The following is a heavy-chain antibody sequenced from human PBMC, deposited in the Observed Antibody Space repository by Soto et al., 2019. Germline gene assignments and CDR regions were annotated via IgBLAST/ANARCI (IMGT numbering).Heavy chain of an antibody. CDR1: GGSDSSGHCY. V-gene: IGHV4-61*01. J-gene: IGHJ4*02. CDR2: IYYSGST. Sequence: ETLYSSCTVPGGSDSSGHCYWMWIRTTPGKVLQLIGYIYYSGSTKYNPSLTSRVTILVDTYKTQFSLKLASMTAADTAVYYCASSGSGSGWLGGQGTLVTVS. CDR3: ASSGSGSGWL. D-gene: IGHD6-19*01.